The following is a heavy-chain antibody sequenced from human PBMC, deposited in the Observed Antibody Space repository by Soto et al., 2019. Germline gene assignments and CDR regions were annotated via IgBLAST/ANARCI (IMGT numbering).Heavy chain of an antibody. D-gene: IGHD5-12*01. J-gene: IGHJ3*02. CDR1: WGTYINHG. CDR2: LSRGGGST. Sequence: WGFLRVPWGVSWGTYINHGGSCVIQDTGKGLEWIAGLSRGGGSTYYADSVKGRFTISRDNSKNTLDLIMNSLRVEDTALYYCARDGQYRTDGFDIWGQGTMVTVSS. CDR3: ARDGQYRTDGFDI. V-gene: IGHV3-23*01.